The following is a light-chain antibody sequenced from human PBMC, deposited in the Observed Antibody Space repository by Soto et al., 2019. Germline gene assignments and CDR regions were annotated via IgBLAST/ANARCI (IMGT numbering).Light chain of an antibody. Sequence: QSALTQPASVSGSPGQSITISCTGTSSDVGSYDLVSWYQQHPGKAPKLMIYEVSKRPSGVSNRFSGSKSGNTASLTISGLQAEDEADYCCCSYAGSSTRYVFGTGTKLTVL. CDR2: EVS. CDR3: CSYAGSSTRYV. J-gene: IGLJ1*01. CDR1: SSDVGSYDL. V-gene: IGLV2-23*02.